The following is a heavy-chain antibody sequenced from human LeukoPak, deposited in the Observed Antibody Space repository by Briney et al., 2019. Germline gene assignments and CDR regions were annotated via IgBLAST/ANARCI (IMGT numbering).Heavy chain of an antibody. CDR3: ATSEYYYDSSGYQADAFDI. J-gene: IGHJ3*02. D-gene: IGHD3-22*01. CDR2: IYPGDSDT. CDR1: GYSFTSYW. Sequence: GESLKISCKRSGYSFTSYWIGWVRQMPGKGLEWMGIIYPGDSDTRYSPSFQGQVTISADKSISTAYLQWSSLKASDTAMYYCATSEYYYDSSGYQADAFDIWGQGTMVTVSS. V-gene: IGHV5-51*01.